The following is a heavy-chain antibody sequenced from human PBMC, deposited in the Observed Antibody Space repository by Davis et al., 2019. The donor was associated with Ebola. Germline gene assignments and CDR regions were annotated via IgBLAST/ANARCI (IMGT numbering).Heavy chain of an antibody. V-gene: IGHV4-39*01. J-gene: IGHJ4*02. CDR3: ARLIAAAGPSFDY. CDR1: GGSISSSSYY. CDR2: IYYSGST. Sequence: MPSETLSLTCTVSGGSISSSSYYWGWIRQPPGKGLEWIGSIYYSGSTYYNPSLKSRVTISVDTSKNQFSLKLSSVTAADTAVYYCARLIAAAGPSFDYWGQGTLVTVSS. D-gene: IGHD6-13*01.